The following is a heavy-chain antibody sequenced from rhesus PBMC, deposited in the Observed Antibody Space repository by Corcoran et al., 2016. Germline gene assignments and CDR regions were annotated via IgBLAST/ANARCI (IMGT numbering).Heavy chain of an antibody. J-gene: IGHJ2*01. CDR2: ISGSDGST. D-gene: IGHD5-24*01. CDR1: GVSISSNY. Sequence: QLQLQESGPGLVKPSETLSLTCAVSGVSISSNYWSWIRQPPGKGLEGIGRISGSDGSTDYNPALKSRVTISTDTSRKQFSLKLSSVTAADTAVYYCATSVYTGRYFDIWGPGTPVTISS. V-gene: IGHV4-173*01. CDR3: ATSVYTGRYFDI.